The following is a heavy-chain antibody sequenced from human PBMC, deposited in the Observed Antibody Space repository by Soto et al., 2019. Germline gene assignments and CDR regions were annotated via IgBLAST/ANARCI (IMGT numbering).Heavy chain of an antibody. J-gene: IGHJ6*02. Sequence: QVQLVQSGAEVKKPGSSVKVSCKASGGTFSSNTISWVRQAPGQGLEWMGRIIPILGIANYAQKFQGRVTITADKSTSTPYMELSSLRSEDTAVYYCASLMSSGYYYGMDVWGQGTTVTVSS. V-gene: IGHV1-69*02. CDR2: IIPILGIA. CDR1: GGTFSSNT. D-gene: IGHD3-10*01. CDR3: ASLMSSGYYYGMDV.